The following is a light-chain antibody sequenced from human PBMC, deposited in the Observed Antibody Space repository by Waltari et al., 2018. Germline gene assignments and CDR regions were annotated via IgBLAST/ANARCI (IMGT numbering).Light chain of an antibody. CDR2: KDT. Sequence: SYELTQPPSVSVSPGQTARITCSGDALPIPYAHWYQKKPGQAPVLVIYKDTERPSGIPERFSGSSSGTTVTLTISGVRAEDEADYYCQSADSSGTYVEFGGGTKLTV. J-gene: IGLJ2*01. CDR3: QSADSSGTYVE. CDR1: ALPIPY. V-gene: IGLV3-25*03.